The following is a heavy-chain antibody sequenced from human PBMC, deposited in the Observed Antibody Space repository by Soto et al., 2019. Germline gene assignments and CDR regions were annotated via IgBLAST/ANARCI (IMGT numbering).Heavy chain of an antibody. J-gene: IGHJ3*02. Sequence: SQTLSLTCAISGDIVSSNSAAWNWIRQSPSRGLEWLGRTYYRSNWYTDYAVSVKSRITINPDTSENQFSLQLSSVTPEDTATYYCARDYDYYDSSGSWGAFDIWGQGTVVTVS. CDR1: GDIVSSNSAA. CDR3: ARDYDYYDSSGSWGAFDI. V-gene: IGHV6-1*01. CDR2: TYYRSNWYT. D-gene: IGHD3-22*01.